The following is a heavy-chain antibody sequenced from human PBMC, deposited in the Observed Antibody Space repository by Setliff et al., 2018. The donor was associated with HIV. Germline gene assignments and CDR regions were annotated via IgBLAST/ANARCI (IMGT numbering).Heavy chain of an antibody. CDR2: IYSSGKT. CDR1: GGAISNYY. J-gene: IGHJ4*02. Sequence: PSETLSLTGIVSGGAISNYYWSWIRQPPGKGLEWIGYIYSSGKTKYNPSLKSRVTMSVDTSQNQFSLNLNSVTASDPAFYFCARHPPKVAYYSSGPTNYLDYWGRGTLVTVSS. CDR3: ARHPPKVAYYSSGPTNYLDY. D-gene: IGHD3-10*01. V-gene: IGHV4-4*09.